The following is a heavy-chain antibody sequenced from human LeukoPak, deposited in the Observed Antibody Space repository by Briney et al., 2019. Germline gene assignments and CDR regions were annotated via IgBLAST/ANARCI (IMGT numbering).Heavy chain of an antibody. V-gene: IGHV1-2*02. CDR1: GYTFTGYY. CDR2: INPNSGGT. J-gene: IGHJ4*02. D-gene: IGHD1-7*01. Sequence: ASVKVSCKASGYTFTGYYMHWVRQAPGQGLEWMGWINPNSGGTNYAQKFQGRVTMTRDTSISTAYMELSRLRSDDTAVYYCARAGGRVMSSVELLGYWGQGTLVTVSS. CDR3: ARAGGRVMSSVELLGY.